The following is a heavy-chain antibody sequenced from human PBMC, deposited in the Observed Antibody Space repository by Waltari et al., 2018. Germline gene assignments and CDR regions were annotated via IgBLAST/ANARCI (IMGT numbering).Heavy chain of an antibody. J-gene: IGHJ6*03. CDR1: GFTFSSYW. CDR2: IKQDGSEK. D-gene: IGHD2-21*01. Sequence: EVQLVESGGGLVQPGGSLRLSCAASGFTFSSYWMSWVRQAPGKGLEWVANIKQDGSEKYYVDSVKGRFTISRDNAKNSLYLQMNSLRAEDTAVYYCARYFCGGDCYYYYYYYMDVWGKGTTVTVSS. V-gene: IGHV3-7*01. CDR3: ARYFCGGDCYYYYYYYMDV.